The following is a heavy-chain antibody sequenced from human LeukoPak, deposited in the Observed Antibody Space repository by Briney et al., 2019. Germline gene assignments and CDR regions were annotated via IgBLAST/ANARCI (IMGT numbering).Heavy chain of an antibody. J-gene: IGHJ1*01. Sequence: GGSLRLSCAASGFTFSSYSMNWVRQAPGKGLEWVAVISYDGSNKYYADSVKGRFTISRDNSKNTLYLQMNSLRAEDTAVYYCAGSFRDSSSSWGQGTLVTVSP. CDR3: AGSFRDSSSS. V-gene: IGHV3-30*03. D-gene: IGHD6-6*01. CDR1: GFTFSSYS. CDR2: ISYDGSNK.